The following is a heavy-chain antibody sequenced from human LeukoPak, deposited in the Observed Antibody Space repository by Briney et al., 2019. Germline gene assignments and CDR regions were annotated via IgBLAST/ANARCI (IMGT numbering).Heavy chain of an antibody. V-gene: IGHV3-20*04. CDR3: ARVQQWLVSFDY. Sequence: GGSLRLSCEDSGFTFDHYGMSWVRQAPGKGLEWVSGINWNGLSTAYADSVKGRFTISRDNAKNSLYLQMNSLRAEDTAVYYCARVQQWLVSFDYWGQGTLVTVSS. CDR1: GFTFDHYG. D-gene: IGHD6-19*01. J-gene: IGHJ4*02. CDR2: INWNGLST.